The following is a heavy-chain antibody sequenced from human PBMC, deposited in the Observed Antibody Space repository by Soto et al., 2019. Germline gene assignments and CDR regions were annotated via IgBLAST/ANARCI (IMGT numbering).Heavy chain of an antibody. V-gene: IGHV3-23*01. CDR1: GFTLSSYA. Sequence: DVQLLESGGNLVQPGGSLTLSCSASGFTLSSYAMSWVRQAPGKGLEWVSSISAGGDMTYNSDSVKGRFTISRDNSNNAVLLQMHNLRIEDTALYYCARGDRGVSGSPASYYYSGWDVWGQGATVTVS. D-gene: IGHD2-8*02. J-gene: IGHJ6*02. CDR2: ISAGGDMT. CDR3: ARGDRGVSGSPASYYYSGWDV.